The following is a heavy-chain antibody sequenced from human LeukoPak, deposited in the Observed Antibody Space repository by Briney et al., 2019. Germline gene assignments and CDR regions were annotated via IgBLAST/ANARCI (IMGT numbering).Heavy chain of an antibody. D-gene: IGHD2-15*01. V-gene: IGHV3-48*01. J-gene: IGHJ6*03. CDR2: ITKSGDTT. CDR1: GFSTSDFI. Sequence: PGGSLRLSCAASGFSTSDFIINWVRQAPGKGLEWVSYITKSGDTTYVADSVKGRFTMSRDNAKNSVYLQMNSLRAEDTAVYYCAREKFDGGWGEYYYYMDVWGKGTMVAVSS. CDR3: AREKFDGGWGEYYYYMDV.